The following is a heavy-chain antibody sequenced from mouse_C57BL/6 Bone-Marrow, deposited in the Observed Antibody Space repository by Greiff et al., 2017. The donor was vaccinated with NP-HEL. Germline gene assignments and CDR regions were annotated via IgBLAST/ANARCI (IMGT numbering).Heavy chain of an antibody. Sequence: EVQRVESGGGLVQPKGSLKLSCAASGFSFNTYAMNWVRQAPGKGLEWVARIRSKSNNYATYYADSVKDRFTISRDDSESMLYLQMNNLKTEDTAMYYCVRRITTVHYAMDYWGQGTSVTVSS. V-gene: IGHV10-1*01. CDR1: GFSFNTYA. J-gene: IGHJ4*01. CDR3: VRRITTVHYAMDY. D-gene: IGHD1-1*01. CDR2: IRSKSNNYAT.